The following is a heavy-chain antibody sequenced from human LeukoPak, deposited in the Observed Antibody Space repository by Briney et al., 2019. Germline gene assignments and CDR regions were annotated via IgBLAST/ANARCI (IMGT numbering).Heavy chain of an antibody. Sequence: ASVEVSCKASGYTFTSYYMHWVRQAPGQGLEWMGIINPSGGSTSYARKFQGRVTMTRDMSTSTVYMELSSLRSEDTAVYYCARTLLWFGELSYGWFDPWGQGTLVTVSS. CDR2: INPSGGST. CDR3: ARTLLWFGELSYGWFDP. J-gene: IGHJ5*02. CDR1: GYTFTSYY. V-gene: IGHV1-46*01. D-gene: IGHD3-10*01.